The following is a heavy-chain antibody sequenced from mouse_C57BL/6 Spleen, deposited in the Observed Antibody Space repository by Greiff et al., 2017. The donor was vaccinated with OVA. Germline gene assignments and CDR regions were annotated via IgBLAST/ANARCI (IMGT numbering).Heavy chain of an antibody. J-gene: IGHJ3*01. D-gene: IGHD2-5*01. Sequence: QVQLKQPGAELVMPGASVKLSCKASGYTFTSYWMHWVKQRPGQGLEWIGEIDPSDSYTNYNQKFKGKSTLTVDKSSSTAYMQLSSLTSEDSAVYYCATSYYSNPFAYWGQGTLVTVSA. CDR3: ATSYYSNPFAY. CDR1: GYTFTSYW. CDR2: IDPSDSYT. V-gene: IGHV1-69*01.